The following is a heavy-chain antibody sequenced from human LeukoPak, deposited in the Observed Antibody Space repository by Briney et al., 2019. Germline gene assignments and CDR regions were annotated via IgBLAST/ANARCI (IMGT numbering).Heavy chain of an antibody. D-gene: IGHD3-22*01. CDR3: AKGYDSSGPLDY. V-gene: IGHV3-11*01. Sequence: GGSLRLSCAASGFTFSDYYMSWIRQAPGKGLEWVSYISSSGSTIYYADSVRGRFTISRDNAKNSPYLQMNSLRAEDTALYYCAKGYDSSGPLDYWGQGTLVTVSS. J-gene: IGHJ4*02. CDR2: ISSSGSTI. CDR1: GFTFSDYY.